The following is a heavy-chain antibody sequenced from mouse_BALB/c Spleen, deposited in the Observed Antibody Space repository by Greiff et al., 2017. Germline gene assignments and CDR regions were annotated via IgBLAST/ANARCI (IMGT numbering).Heavy chain of an antibody. J-gene: IGHJ4*01. D-gene: IGHD2-1*01. Sequence: DVKLVESGGGLVQPGGSLRLSCATSGFTFSDFYMEWVRQPPGKRLEWIAASRNKANDYTTEYSASVKGRFIVSRDTSQSILYLQMNALRAEDTAIYYCARDGPLPQGYYAMDYWGQGTSVTVSS. CDR3: ARDGPLPQGYYAMDY. CDR2: SRNKANDYTT. V-gene: IGHV7-1*02. CDR1: GFTFSDFY.